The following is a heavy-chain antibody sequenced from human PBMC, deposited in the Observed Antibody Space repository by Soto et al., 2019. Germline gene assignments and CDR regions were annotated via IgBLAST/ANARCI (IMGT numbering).Heavy chain of an antibody. V-gene: IGHV4-39*01. CDR3: ARWDYYASGTCYRNFDC. D-gene: IGHD3-10*01. CDR2: IYYSGST. CDR1: GGSISNSRHY. Sequence: SETLSLTCTVSGGSISNSRHYWGWIRQPPGKGLEWIGSIYYSGSTYYNPSLKSRVTISVDTSKNQFSLKLSSATAADTAVYYCARWDYYASGTCYRNFDCWGQGTLVTVSS. J-gene: IGHJ4*02.